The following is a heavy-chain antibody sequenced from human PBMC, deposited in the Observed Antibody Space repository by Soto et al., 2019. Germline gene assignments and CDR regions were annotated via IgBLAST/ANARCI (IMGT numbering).Heavy chain of an antibody. CDR2: IYYSGSA. Sequence: NPSETLSLTCTISGGSISGFYWGWIRQPPGKGLEWIGNIYYSGSANYDPSLRSRVTISLNTSKNQFSLNLNSVTAADTAIYYCARWTYCGGDCYWLDFWGQGTLVTVSS. CDR3: ARWTYCGGDCYWLDF. CDR1: GGSISGFY. D-gene: IGHD2-21*02. V-gene: IGHV4-59*01. J-gene: IGHJ4*02.